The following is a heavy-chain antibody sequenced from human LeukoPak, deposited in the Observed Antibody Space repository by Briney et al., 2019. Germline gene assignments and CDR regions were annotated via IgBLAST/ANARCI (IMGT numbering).Heavy chain of an antibody. CDR2: INHSGTT. CDR3: ARGEEGIAAAGPYFDY. V-gene: IGHV4-34*01. Sequence: TSGTLSLPCTGSGGSIISYYWSGIRQRPGKGLEGIGEINHSGTTNYNPSLKSRVTISVDTSKNQFSLKLSSVTAADTAVYYCARGEEGIAAAGPYFDYWGQGTLVTVSS. J-gene: IGHJ4*02. D-gene: IGHD6-13*01. CDR1: GGSIISYY.